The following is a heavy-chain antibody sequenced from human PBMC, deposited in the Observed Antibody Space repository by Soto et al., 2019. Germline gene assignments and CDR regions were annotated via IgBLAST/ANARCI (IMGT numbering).Heavy chain of an antibody. CDR3: ARARSSSQRDYGMDV. J-gene: IGHJ6*02. V-gene: IGHV1-8*01. CDR2: MNPNSGNT. D-gene: IGHD6-13*01. Sequence: QVQLVQSGAEVKKPGASVKVSCKASGYTFTSYDINWVRQATGQGLEWMGWMNPNSGNTGYAQKFQGRVTMTGNTSRSTDYMELSSLRSEDNAVYYCARARSSSQRDYGMDVWGQGTTVTVSS. CDR1: GYTFTSYD.